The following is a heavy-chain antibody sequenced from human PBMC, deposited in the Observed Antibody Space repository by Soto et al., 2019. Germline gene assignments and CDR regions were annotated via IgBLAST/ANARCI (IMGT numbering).Heavy chain of an antibody. D-gene: IGHD2-2*01. V-gene: IGHV4-30-2*01. CDR3: ARDWGYCSSSSCREPAFDV. CDR2: VYHSGTT. CDR1: GGSISSAGFS. Sequence: QLQLQESGSGLVKPSQTLSLTCAVSGGSISSAGFSGNWIRQPPGNGLEWVGYVYHSGTTSYNPSLKSRVTILLARSRNQFYLTLNSVTAADTAVDYSARDWGYCSSSSCREPAFDVWGQGTVVTVSS. J-gene: IGHJ3*01.